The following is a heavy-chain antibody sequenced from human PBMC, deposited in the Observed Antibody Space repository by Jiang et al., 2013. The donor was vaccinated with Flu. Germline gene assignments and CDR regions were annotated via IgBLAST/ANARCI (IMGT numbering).Heavy chain of an antibody. Sequence: AQKFQGRVSMTRDTSISTAYMELSSLRSDDTAMYYCARRTNSGSYNYFDCWGQGTLVTVSS. V-gene: IGHV1/OR15-1*04. CDR3: ARRTNSGSYNYFDC. D-gene: IGHD1-26*01. J-gene: IGHJ4*02.